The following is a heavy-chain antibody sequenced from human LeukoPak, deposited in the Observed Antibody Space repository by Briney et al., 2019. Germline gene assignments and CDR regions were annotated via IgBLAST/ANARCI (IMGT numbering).Heavy chain of an antibody. V-gene: IGHV3-23*01. D-gene: IGHD2-2*03. CDR2: MKGGGET. CDR3: ARASWISTDDAVC. J-gene: IGHJ4*02. Sequence: PGGSLRLSCAASGFSFTNYAMSWVRQAPARGPEWLSSMKGGGETFYADSVKGRFTLSRDVSRNTVYLQLNNLRVEDTAIYYCARASWISTDDAVCWGQGTQVTVSS. CDR1: GFSFTNYA.